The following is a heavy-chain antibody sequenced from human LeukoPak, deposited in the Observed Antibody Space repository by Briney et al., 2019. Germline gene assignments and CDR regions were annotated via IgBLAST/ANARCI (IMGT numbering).Heavy chain of an antibody. CDR1: GGSFSDYF. CDR2: IYRGNT. D-gene: IGHD2-21*02. J-gene: IGHJ1*01. Sequence: PSETLSLTCAVYGGSFSDYFWTWVRQSPGKGPERIAEIYRGNTNYNPSLKSRATTSVDTSKNQFSLRLSSVTAADTAVYYCARGDADCWECFHHWGQGTLVTVSS. V-gene: IGHV4-34*01. CDR3: ARGDADCWECFHH.